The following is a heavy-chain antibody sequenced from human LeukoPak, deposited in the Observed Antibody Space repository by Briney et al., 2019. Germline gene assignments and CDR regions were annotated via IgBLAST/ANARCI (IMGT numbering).Heavy chain of an antibody. V-gene: IGHV4-4*02. D-gene: IGHD2/OR15-2a*01. Sequence: PSGTLSLTCAVSGGFISSHSWWSWVRQPPGKGLEWIGEIYHGGATNYDPSLKSRVSMSVDKSKNHFSLNLDSVTAADTAVYYCASHVTVLGTRGFDYWGQGNLVTVSS. J-gene: IGHJ4*02. CDR3: ASHVTVLGTRGFDY. CDR2: IYHGGAT. CDR1: GGFISSHSW.